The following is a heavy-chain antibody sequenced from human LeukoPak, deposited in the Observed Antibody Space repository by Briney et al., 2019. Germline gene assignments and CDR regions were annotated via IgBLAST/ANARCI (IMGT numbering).Heavy chain of an antibody. J-gene: IGHJ6*02. V-gene: IGHV1-69*04. Sequence: SVKVSCKASGGTFSSYAISWVRQAPGQGLEWMGRIIPILGIANYAQKFQGRVTITADKSTSTAYMELSSLRSEDTAVYYCAKDGAGYSILDYYYYGMDVWGQGTTVTVSS. D-gene: IGHD5-18*01. CDR2: IIPILGIA. CDR3: AKDGAGYSILDYYYYGMDV. CDR1: GGTFSSYA.